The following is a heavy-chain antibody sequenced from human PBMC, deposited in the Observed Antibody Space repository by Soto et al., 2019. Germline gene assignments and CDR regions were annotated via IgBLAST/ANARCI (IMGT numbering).Heavy chain of an antibody. V-gene: IGHV1-8*01. J-gene: IGHJ4*02. Sequence: QVQVVQSRAEVKKPGASVKVCCKTSGYTFTDYDINWVRQAPGQGLEYMGWVSPENSNAGYAQQFRGRVSMTTNTIISTAYLELTDLRYEDTAVYYCEVTTGYWGQGTMVTVSS. CDR3: EVTTGY. D-gene: IGHD2-21*02. CDR2: VSPENSNA. CDR1: GYTFTDYD.